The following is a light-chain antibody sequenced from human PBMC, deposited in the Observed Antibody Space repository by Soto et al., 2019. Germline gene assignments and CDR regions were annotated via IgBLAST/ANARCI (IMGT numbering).Light chain of an antibody. Sequence: SALAQPASASLTLGQRVFISCSGSSSNLGGTNYAYWYQQLPGAAPKLLMHSNNLRPSGVPERISGSKSGTSASLAISGLRSEDEAVYYCASWDDRLGAVIFGGGTKVTVL. J-gene: IGLJ2*01. CDR1: SSNLGGTNY. CDR2: SNN. CDR3: ASWDDRLGAVI. V-gene: IGLV1-47*02.